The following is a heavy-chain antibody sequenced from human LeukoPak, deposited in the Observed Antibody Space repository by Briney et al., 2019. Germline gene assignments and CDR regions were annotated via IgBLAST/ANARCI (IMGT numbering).Heavy chain of an antibody. CDR3: AKAPPHYRGWNYYETIGLSY. Sequence: GGSLRLPCAASGFTFSSYGMHWVRQAPGKGLEWVAFIRYDGSNKYYADSVKGRFTISRDNSKNTLNLQMNSLRAEDTAVYYGAKAPPHYRGWNYYETIGLSYWGQGTLVTVSS. D-gene: IGHD3-22*01. CDR2: IRYDGSNK. CDR1: GFTFSSYG. V-gene: IGHV3-30*02. J-gene: IGHJ4*02.